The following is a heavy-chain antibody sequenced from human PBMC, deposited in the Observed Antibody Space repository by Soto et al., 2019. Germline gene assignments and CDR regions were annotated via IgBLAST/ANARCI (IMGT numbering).Heavy chain of an antibody. CDR3: ARDASSGWRKDAFDI. D-gene: IGHD6-19*01. V-gene: IGHV1-69*06. CDR1: GGTFSSYA. J-gene: IGHJ3*02. CDR2: IIPIFGTA. Sequence: SVKVSCKASGGTFSSYAISWVRQAPGQGLEWMGGIIPIFGTANYAQKFQGRVTITADKSTSTAYMELSSLRSEDTAVYYCARDASSGWRKDAFDIWGQGTMVTVSS.